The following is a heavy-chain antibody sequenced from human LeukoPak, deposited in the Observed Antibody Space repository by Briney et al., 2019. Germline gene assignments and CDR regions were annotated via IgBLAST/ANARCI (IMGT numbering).Heavy chain of an antibody. V-gene: IGHV3-11*01. CDR2: ISHSGSNL. CDR1: GFTFSDSL. J-gene: IGHJ4*02. CDR3: ARGDSSGVPDY. D-gene: IGHD3-22*01. Sequence: PGGSLRLSCAASGFTFSDSLMNWIRQAPGKGLEWLSYISHSGSNLDYAESVRGRFTISRDNANHSLYLQINSLRAEDTAVYYCARGDSSGVPDYWGQGTLVTVSS.